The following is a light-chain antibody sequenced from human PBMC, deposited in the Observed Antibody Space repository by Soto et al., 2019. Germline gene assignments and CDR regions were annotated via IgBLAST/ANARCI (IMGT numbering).Light chain of an antibody. Sequence: DIQMTQSPSTLSASVGDRLTITCRASHSISNWLAWYQQKPGKAPNLLIYKASNLESGVPSRFSGSGSGTEFTLTISSLQPDDFATYYCQQYNSYPLTFGGGTRVEI. J-gene: IGKJ4*01. CDR1: HSISNW. CDR3: QQYNSYPLT. CDR2: KAS. V-gene: IGKV1-5*03.